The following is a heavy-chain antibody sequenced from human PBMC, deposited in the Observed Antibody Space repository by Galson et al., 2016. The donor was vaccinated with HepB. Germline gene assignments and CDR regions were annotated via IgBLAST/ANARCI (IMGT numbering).Heavy chain of an antibody. CDR1: GFDFSRYN. CDR3: ARDSRATFGEPNWFDP. Sequence: SLRLSCAASGFDFSRYNMNWVRHAPGKGLDWISFISATGTTIDYADSVKGRFTISRDNAKNPLYLQMNSLRAEDTAVYYCARDSRATFGEPNWFDPWGQGTLVTVSS. CDR2: ISATGTTI. J-gene: IGHJ5*02. D-gene: IGHD3-3*01. V-gene: IGHV3-48*01.